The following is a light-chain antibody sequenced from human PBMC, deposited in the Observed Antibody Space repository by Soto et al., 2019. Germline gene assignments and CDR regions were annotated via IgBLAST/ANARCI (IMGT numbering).Light chain of an antibody. CDR2: GAS. J-gene: IGKJ1*01. CDR1: QSVSNNY. V-gene: IGKV3-20*01. CDR3: QQYGGSPWT. Sequence: EMVLTQSPGTLSLAPGERATRSCRASQSVSNNYLAWYQQKPGQAPRLLIYGASNRATGIPDRFSGSGSGTDFTLTISRLEPEDFAVFYCQQYGGSPWTFGQGTKVDI.